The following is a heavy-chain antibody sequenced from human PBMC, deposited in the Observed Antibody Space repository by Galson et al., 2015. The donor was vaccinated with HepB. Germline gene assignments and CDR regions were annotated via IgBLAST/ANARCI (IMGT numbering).Heavy chain of an antibody. Sequence: SLRLSCAASGFTFSTYAMHWVRQAPGKGLEWVALISYDGSNKYYADSVKGRFTISRDNSKNTLYLQMNSLRADDTAVYYCARDLDSSLSASPYYFYGMDVWGQGTTVTVSS. CDR3: ARDLDSSLSASPYYFYGMDV. CDR2: ISYDGSNK. V-gene: IGHV3-30-3*01. J-gene: IGHJ6*02. CDR1: GFTFSTYA. D-gene: IGHD3-22*01.